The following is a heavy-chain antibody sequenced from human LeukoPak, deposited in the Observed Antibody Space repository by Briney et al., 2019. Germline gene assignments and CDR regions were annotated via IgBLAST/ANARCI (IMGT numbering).Heavy chain of an antibody. D-gene: IGHD2-8*01. Sequence: GGSLRISCAASGFTFSSYAMSWLRQAPGKGLEWVSAISGGGGSTYYADSVKGRFTISRDNSKNTLYLQMNSLRAEDTAVYYCAKARRVLCMDVWGKGTTVTVSS. CDR1: GFTFSSYA. V-gene: IGHV3-23*01. CDR2: ISGGGGST. CDR3: AKARRVLCMDV. J-gene: IGHJ6*03.